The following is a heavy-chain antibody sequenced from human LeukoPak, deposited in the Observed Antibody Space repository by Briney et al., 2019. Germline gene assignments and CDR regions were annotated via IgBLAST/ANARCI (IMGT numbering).Heavy chain of an antibody. CDR3: AREITQWPTPRTAPTDDAFGI. D-gene: IGHD1-14*01. Sequence: EASETLSLTCTVSGDSISSSTYYWGWIRQPPGKGLEWIGSMCYSGNTYYNPSLKSRVTISVDTSKNHFSLKLTSVTAADTAVYYCAREITQWPTPRTAPTDDAFGIWGQGTMVTVSS. CDR1: GDSISSSTYY. J-gene: IGHJ3*02. V-gene: IGHV4-39*07. CDR2: MCYSGNT.